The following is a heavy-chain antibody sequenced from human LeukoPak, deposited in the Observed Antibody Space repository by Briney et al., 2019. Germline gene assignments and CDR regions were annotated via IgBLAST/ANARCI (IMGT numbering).Heavy chain of an antibody. Sequence: GGSLRLSCAASGFTFSSYAMHWVRQAPGKGLEWVAVISYDGSNKYYVDSVKGRFTISRDNSKNTLYLQMNSLRAEDTAVYYCARDLADSSGWYFDYWGQGTLVTVSS. J-gene: IGHJ4*02. CDR1: GFTFSSYA. CDR2: ISYDGSNK. D-gene: IGHD6-19*01. CDR3: ARDLADSSGWYFDY. V-gene: IGHV3-30-3*01.